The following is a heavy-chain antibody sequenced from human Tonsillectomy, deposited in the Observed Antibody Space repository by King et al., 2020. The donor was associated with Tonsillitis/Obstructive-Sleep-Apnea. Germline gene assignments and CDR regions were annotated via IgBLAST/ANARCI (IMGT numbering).Heavy chain of an antibody. J-gene: IGHJ4*02. Sequence: VQLQQWGAGLLKPSETLSLTCTVYGGSFSVYYWTWIRQPPGKGLEWIGEINHSGNTNYNPSLKSRVPISVDTSKNQFSLNLSYMTAADTAVFYCSRRASIGAYVRYCDFWGQGTLVTVSS. CDR3: SRRASIGAYVRYCDF. D-gene: IGHD6-6*01. CDR2: INHSGNT. CDR1: GGSFSVYY. V-gene: IGHV4-34*01.